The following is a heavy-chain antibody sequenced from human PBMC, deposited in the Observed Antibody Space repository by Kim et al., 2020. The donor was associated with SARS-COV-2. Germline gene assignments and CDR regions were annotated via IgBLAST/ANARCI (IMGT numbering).Heavy chain of an antibody. D-gene: IGHD1-20*01. CDR1: GGSISSSNW. J-gene: IGHJ4*02. Sequence: SETLSLTCAVSGGSISSSNWWSWVRQPPGKGLEWIGEIYHSGSTNYNPSLKSRVTISVDKSKNQFSLKLSSVTAADTAVYYCARAKGNIIAYYFDYWGQGTLVTVSS. CDR2: IYHSGST. CDR3: ARAKGNIIAYYFDY. V-gene: IGHV4-4*02.